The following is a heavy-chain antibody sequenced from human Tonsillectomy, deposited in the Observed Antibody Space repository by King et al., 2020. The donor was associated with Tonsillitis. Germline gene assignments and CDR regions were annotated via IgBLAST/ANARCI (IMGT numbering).Heavy chain of an antibody. D-gene: IGHD2-2*01. CDR1: GYTFTTSY. V-gene: IGHV1-46*01. J-gene: IGHJ4*02. Sequence: VQLVESGAEVKKPGASVKVSCQASGYTFTTSYMHWVRQAPGQGLEWMGIISPSSGNTRYAQRFQGRVTMTRDTSTSTVDMELSSLRSEDTAVYYCARGFGEYQLLSYFDYWGQGTLVTVSS. CDR3: ARGFGEYQLLSYFDY. CDR2: ISPSSGNT.